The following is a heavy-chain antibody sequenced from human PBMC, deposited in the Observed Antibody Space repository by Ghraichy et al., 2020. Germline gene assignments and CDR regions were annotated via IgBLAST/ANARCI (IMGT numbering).Heavy chain of an antibody. J-gene: IGHJ4*02. V-gene: IGHV3-53*01. CDR1: EFSVSTNY. Sequence: GGSLRLSCAVSEFSVSTNYMTRVRQAPGKGLEWVSVIHSGGPTYYADSVKGRFTISRDASKNTLFLQMNSLRAEDTAVYYCARTQTGSYTDYWGQGTLVTVSS. D-gene: IGHD1-26*01. CDR2: IHSGGPT. CDR3: ARTQTGSYTDY.